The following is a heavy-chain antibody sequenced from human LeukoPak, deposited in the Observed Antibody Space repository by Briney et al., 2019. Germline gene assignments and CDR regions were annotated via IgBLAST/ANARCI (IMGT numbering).Heavy chain of an antibody. V-gene: IGHV1-8*03. CDR3: ARGGEGSGYYYYMDV. CDR1: GYTFTSYD. D-gene: IGHD3-10*01. J-gene: IGHJ6*03. Sequence: ASVKVSCKASGYTFTSYDINWVRQATGQGLEWMGWMNPNSGNTGYAQKFQGRVTITRNTSISTAYMELSSLRSEDTAVYYCARGGEGSGYYYYMDVWGKGTTVTVSS. CDR2: MNPNSGNT.